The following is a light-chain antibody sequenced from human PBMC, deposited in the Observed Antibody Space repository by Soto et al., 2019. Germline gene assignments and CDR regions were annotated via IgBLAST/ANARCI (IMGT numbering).Light chain of an antibody. CDR3: QQLDSYPFT. V-gene: IGKV1-9*01. J-gene: IGKJ3*01. Sequence: IQLTQSPSSLSASVGDRVTITCRATQGISSYLAWYQQKPGKAPKLLIYAASTLQSGVPSRFSGSGSGTDSTLTISSLQPEDFAAYYCQQLDSYPFTFGPGTKVDIK. CDR2: AAS. CDR1: QGISSY.